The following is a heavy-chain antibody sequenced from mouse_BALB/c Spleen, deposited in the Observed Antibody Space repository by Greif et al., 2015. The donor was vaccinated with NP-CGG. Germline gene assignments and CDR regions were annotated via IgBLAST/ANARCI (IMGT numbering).Heavy chain of an antibody. CDR1: GYTFTSYY. CDR2: INPSNGGT. Sequence: VQRVESGAELVKPGASVKLSCRASGYTFTSYYMYWVKQRPGQGLEWIGEINPSNGGTNFNEKFKSKATLTVDKSSSTAYMQLSSLTSEDSAVYYCTRSGFYAMDYWGQGTSVTVSS. D-gene: IGHD3-1*01. J-gene: IGHJ4*01. CDR3: TRSGFYAMDY. V-gene: IGHV1S81*02.